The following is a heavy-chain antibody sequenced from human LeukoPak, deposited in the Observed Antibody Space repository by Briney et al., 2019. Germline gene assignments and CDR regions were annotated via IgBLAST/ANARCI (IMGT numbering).Heavy chain of an antibody. J-gene: IGHJ4*02. V-gene: IGHV3-7*03. CDR3: ARFRDYDSCDH. D-gene: IGHD4-17*01. CDR1: GFTFSIYW. Sequence: GGSLRLSCAASGFTFSIYWMGWVRPAPGKGLEGVANINEGGSEQYYVDSGKGRFTISRDNAQHSLFLQMNSLRVDDTAVYYCARFRDYDSCDHWGQGSLVTVSS. CDR2: INEGGSEQ.